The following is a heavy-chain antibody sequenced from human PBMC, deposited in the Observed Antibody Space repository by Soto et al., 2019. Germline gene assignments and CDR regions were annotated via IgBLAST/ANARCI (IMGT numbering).Heavy chain of an antibody. Sequence: QVQLQESGPGLVKPSQTLSLTCTVSGGSISSGGYYWSWIRQHPGKGLEWIGYIYYSGSTYYNPSLKSRVTITVDTSKNQFTRKLSSVTAADTAVYYCARGIGSGTQDWGQGTLVTVSS. D-gene: IGHD2-2*01. V-gene: IGHV4-31*03. CDR2: IYYSGST. CDR1: GGSISSGGYY. CDR3: ARGIGSGTQD. J-gene: IGHJ4*02.